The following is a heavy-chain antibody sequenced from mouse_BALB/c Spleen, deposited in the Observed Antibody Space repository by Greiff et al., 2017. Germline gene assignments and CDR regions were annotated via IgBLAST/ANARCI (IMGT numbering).Heavy chain of an antibody. Sequence: QVQLQQSGAELVRPGASVKLSCKASGYTFTSYWINWVKQRPGQGLEWIGNIYPSDSYTNYNQKFKDKATLTVDKSSSTAYMQLSSPTSEDSAVYYCTRRNLYYAMDYWGQGTSVTVSS. J-gene: IGHJ4*01. V-gene: IGHV1-69*02. CDR1: GYTFTSYW. CDR2: IYPSDSYT. CDR3: TRRNLYYAMDY.